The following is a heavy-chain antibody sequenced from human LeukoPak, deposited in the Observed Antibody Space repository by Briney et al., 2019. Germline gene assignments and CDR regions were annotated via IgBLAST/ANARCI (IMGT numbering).Heavy chain of an antibody. CDR3: AKDMAHNWNDLEPFDI. CDR1: GFTFDDYA. D-gene: IGHD1-20*01. CDR2: ISWNSGSI. V-gene: IGHV3-9*03. J-gene: IGHJ3*02. Sequence: QSGGSLRLSCAASGFTFDDYAMHWVRQAPGKGLEWVSGISWNSGSIGYADSVKGRFTISRDNAKNSLYLQMNSLRAEDMALYYCAKDMAHNWNDLEPFDIWGQGTMVTVSS.